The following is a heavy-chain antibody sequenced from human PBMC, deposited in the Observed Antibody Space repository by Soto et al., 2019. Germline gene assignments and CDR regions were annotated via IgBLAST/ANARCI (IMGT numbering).Heavy chain of an antibody. Sequence: GGSLRLSCAASGFTFSNYGMHGVRQAPERGQEWVAAMWYDESRTFYAESVKGRFAISRDDSRKTLYLEMNTLRVDDTGVYYCVRDDSFRDSSAPWGQGT. V-gene: IGHV3-33*01. CDR3: VRDDSFRDSSAP. CDR2: MWYDESRT. CDR1: GFTFSNYG. D-gene: IGHD3-22*01. J-gene: IGHJ5*02.